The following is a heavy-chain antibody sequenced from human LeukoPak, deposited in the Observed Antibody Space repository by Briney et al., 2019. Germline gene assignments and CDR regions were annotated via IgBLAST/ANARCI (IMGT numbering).Heavy chain of an antibody. V-gene: IGHV3-23*01. CDR3: AKDAAHYGSGSYIDY. J-gene: IGHJ4*02. D-gene: IGHD3-10*01. CDR1: GFTFSDYY. CDR2: ISGGGGST. Sequence: GGSLRLSCAASGFTFSDYYMSWVSQAPGKGLEWVSGISGGGGSTYYADFLKGRFTISRDNSKNTLYLQMNSLRAEDTAVYYCAKDAAHYGSGSYIDYWGQGTLVTVSS.